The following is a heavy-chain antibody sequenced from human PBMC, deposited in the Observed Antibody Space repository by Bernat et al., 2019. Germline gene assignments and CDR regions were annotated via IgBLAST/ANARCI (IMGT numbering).Heavy chain of an antibody. CDR3: AKSFLVRDGYNLYDY. D-gene: IGHD5-24*01. J-gene: IGHJ4*02. CDR2: ISGSGGST. V-gene: IGHV3-23*04. Sequence: EVQLVESGGGLVQPGGSLRLSCAASGFTFSSYAMSWVRQAPGKGLEWVSAISGSGGSTDYADSVKGRFTIFRDNSKNTLYLQMNSLRAEDTAVYYCAKSFLVRDGYNLYDYWGQGTLVTVSS. CDR1: GFTFSSYA.